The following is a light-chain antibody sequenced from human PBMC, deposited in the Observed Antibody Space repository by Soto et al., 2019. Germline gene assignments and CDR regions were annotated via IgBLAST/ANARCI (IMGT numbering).Light chain of an antibody. CDR3: HQYYSIPRT. J-gene: IGKJ1*01. V-gene: IGKV4-1*01. Sequence: DIVMTQSPDSLAVSLGERGTINCKSSQRVLHSPTNNNYLAWYQKKPGQPPKLLIYWASTRESGVPDRFSGSGSGTDFTLTINSLQAEDAAVYYCHQYYSIPRTFGQGTKVEIK. CDR1: QRVLHSPTNNNY. CDR2: WAS.